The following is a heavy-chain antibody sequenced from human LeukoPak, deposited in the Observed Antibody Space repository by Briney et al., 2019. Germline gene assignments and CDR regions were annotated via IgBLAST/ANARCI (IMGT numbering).Heavy chain of an antibody. CDR1: GYTFTSYG. J-gene: IGHJ4*02. D-gene: IGHD2-15*01. V-gene: IGHV1-18*01. CDR2: ISGYNGDT. Sequence: ASVKVSCKASGYTFTSYGISWVRQAPRQGLEWVGWISGYNGDTNSARKLQGRVTMTTDTSTSTAYMELRSLISDDTAVYYCARDQRSSCTGGTCYYFDYWGQGTLVTVSP. CDR3: ARDQRSSCTGGTCYYFDY.